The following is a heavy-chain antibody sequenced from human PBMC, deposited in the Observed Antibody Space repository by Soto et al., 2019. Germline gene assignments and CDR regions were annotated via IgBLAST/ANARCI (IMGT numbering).Heavy chain of an antibody. V-gene: IGHV4-30-2*01. J-gene: IGHJ3*02. D-gene: IGHD2-15*01. Sequence: PSETLSLTCAVSGGSISSGGYSWSWIRQPPGKGLEWIGYIYHSGSTYYNPSLKSRVTISVDRSKNQFSLKLSSVTAADTAVYYCARDRYGGNGAFVISGQGTMVTVSS. CDR2: IYHSGST. CDR3: ARDRYGGNGAFVI. CDR1: GGSISSGGYS.